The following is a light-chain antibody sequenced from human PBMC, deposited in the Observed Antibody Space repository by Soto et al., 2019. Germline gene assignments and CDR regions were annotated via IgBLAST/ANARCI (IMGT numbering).Light chain of an antibody. J-gene: IGKJ2*02. CDR3: QQYNSWWT. V-gene: IGKV1-5*03. CDR2: KAS. CDR1: QSISSW. Sequence: DIQMTQSPSTPSASVGDRVTITCRASQSISSWLAWYQQKPGKAPKLLIYKASSLESGVPSRFSGSGSGTEFTLTISSLQPDDFATYYCQQYNSWWTFGQGTKLEIK.